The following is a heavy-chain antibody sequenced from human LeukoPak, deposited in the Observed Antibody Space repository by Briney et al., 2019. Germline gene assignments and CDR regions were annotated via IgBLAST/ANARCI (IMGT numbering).Heavy chain of an antibody. D-gene: IGHD3-10*01. J-gene: IGHJ5*02. Sequence: SETLSLTCTVSGGSISSSSYYWSWIRQPPGKGLEWIGYIYYSGSTNYNPSLKSRVTISVDTSKNQFSLKLSSVTAADTAVYYCARGYYGSGSYYKTRYNWFDPWGQGTLVTVSS. V-gene: IGHV4-61*01. CDR3: ARGYYGSGSYYKTRYNWFDP. CDR1: GGSISSSSYY. CDR2: IYYSGST.